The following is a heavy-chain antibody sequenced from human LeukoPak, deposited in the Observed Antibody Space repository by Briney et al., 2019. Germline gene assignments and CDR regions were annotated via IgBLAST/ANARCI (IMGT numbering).Heavy chain of an antibody. V-gene: IGHV4-61*08. J-gene: IGHJ4*02. CDR3: ARASITVARGVIDFFDY. CDR2: IYYSGGT. D-gene: IGHD3-10*01. CDR1: DGSVSSDAHY. Sequence: SETLSLTCTVSDGSVSSDAHYWAWIRQPPGKGLEWIGYIYYSGGTNYNPSLKSRVAISVDTSKNKFSLKLISVTDADTALYYCARASITVARGVIDFFDYWGQGTQVTVSS.